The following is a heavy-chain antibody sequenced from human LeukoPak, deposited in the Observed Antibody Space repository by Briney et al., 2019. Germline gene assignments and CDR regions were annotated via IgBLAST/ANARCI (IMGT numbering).Heavy chain of an antibody. Sequence: GGSLRLSCAASGFTFSSYAMHWVRQAPGKGLEWVAVISYDGSNKYYADSVKGRFTISRDNSKNTLYLQMNSLRAEDTAVYYCAKDKITFGGVIVSLNYWGQGTLVTVSS. CDR1: GFTFSSYA. J-gene: IGHJ4*02. V-gene: IGHV3-30*04. CDR2: ISYDGSNK. CDR3: AKDKITFGGVIVSLNY. D-gene: IGHD3-16*02.